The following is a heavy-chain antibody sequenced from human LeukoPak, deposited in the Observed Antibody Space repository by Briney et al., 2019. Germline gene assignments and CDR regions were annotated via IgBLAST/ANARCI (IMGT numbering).Heavy chain of an antibody. D-gene: IGHD3-9*01. Sequence: GGSLRLSCAASGFTFSSYSMNWVRQAPGKGVEFVSAISGSGGSTYYAGFVKGRFTISTDNSKNTLYLQMNSLRAEDTAVYYCAVGRKSYYDILTGYYPLDYWDQGTLVTVSS. V-gene: IGHV3-23*01. CDR3: AVGRKSYYDILTGYYPLDY. J-gene: IGHJ4*02. CDR1: GFTFSSYS. CDR2: ISGSGGST.